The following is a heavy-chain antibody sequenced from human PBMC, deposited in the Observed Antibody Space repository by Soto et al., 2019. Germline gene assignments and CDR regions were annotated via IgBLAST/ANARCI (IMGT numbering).Heavy chain of an antibody. Sequence: QVQLQESGPGLVKPSETLSLTCNLSGGSVSDTSYYWGWIRQSPVKGLEWIANIYFNGNTYYNPSLKSRVTISLDTSKNQFSLKLKAVTAADTAVYYCTRQYLGCFDPWGQGTLVTVSS. CDR2: IYFNGNT. D-gene: IGHD2-2*02. V-gene: IGHV4-39*01. CDR3: TRQYLGCFDP. J-gene: IGHJ5*02. CDR1: GGSVSDTSYY.